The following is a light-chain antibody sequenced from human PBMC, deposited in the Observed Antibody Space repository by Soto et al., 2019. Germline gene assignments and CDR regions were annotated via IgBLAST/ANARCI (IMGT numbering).Light chain of an antibody. Sequence: EIVLTQSPGTLSLSPGERVTLSCRASQSVSSSYLAWYQQKPGQAPRLLIYGTSSRATGIPDRFSGSGSGTDFTLTINRPDPEDFAVYYCQHYGSAPFTFGPGTKVDIK. V-gene: IGKV3-20*01. CDR1: QSVSSSY. CDR3: QHYGSAPFT. J-gene: IGKJ3*01. CDR2: GTS.